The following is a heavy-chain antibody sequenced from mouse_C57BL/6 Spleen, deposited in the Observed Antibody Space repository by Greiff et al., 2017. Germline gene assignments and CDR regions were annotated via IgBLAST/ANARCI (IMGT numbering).Heavy chain of an antibody. D-gene: IGHD2-1*01. Sequence: EVQRVESEGGLVQPGSSMKLSCTASGFTFSDYYMAWVRQVPEKGLEWVANINYDGSSTYYLDSLKSRFIISRDNAKNILYLQMSSLKSEDTATYYCARGGYGNYLYYFDYWGQGTTLTVSS. V-gene: IGHV5-16*01. CDR1: GFTFSDYY. CDR3: ARGGYGNYLYYFDY. J-gene: IGHJ2*01. CDR2: INYDGSST.